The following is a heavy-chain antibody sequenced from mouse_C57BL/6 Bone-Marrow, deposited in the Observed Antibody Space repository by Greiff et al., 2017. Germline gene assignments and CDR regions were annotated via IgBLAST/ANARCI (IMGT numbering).Heavy chain of an antibody. CDR1: GYTFTSYW. CDR3: AGEVLRVAMDY. Sequence: QVQLQQPGAELVKPGASVKLSCKASGYTFTSYWMHWVKQRPGPGLEWIGMIHPNSGSTNYNEKFKSKATLTVDKSSSTAYMQLSSLTSEDAAVYYCAGEVLRVAMDYWGQGTSVTVSS. CDR2: IHPNSGST. D-gene: IGHD1-1*01. V-gene: IGHV1-64*01. J-gene: IGHJ4*01.